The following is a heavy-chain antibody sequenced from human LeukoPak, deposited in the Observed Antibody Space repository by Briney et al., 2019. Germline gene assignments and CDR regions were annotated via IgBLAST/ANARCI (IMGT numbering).Heavy chain of an antibody. J-gene: IGHJ4*02. CDR2: IYYSGST. D-gene: IGHD3-3*01. V-gene: IGHV4-39*07. CDR1: GGSISSSSYY. Sequence: PSETLSLTCTVSGGSISSSSYYWGWIRQPPGKGLEWIGNIYYSGSTYYNPSLKSRVTISVDTSKNQFSLKLSSVTAADTAVYYCARGLGYYDFWSGYQYYFDYWGQGTLVTVSS. CDR3: ARGLGYYDFWSGYQYYFDY.